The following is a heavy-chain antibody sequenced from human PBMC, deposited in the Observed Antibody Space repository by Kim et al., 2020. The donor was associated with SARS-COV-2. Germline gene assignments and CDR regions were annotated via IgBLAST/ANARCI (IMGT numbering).Heavy chain of an antibody. Sequence: GGSLRLSCAASGFTFGHYAMHWVRQAPGKGLEWVSGISWHSGSITYADSVKGRFTISRDNAKDSLYLQLNSLRTEDTALYYCAKDFQFTSSSGYYYYGM. CDR2: ISWHSGSI. J-gene: IGHJ6*01. D-gene: IGHD6-6*01. CDR1: GFTFGHYA. CDR3: AKDFQFTSSSGYYYYGM. V-gene: IGHV3-9*01.